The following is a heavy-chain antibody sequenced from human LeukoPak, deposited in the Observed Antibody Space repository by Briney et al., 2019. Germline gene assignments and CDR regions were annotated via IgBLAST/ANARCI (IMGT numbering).Heavy chain of an antibody. J-gene: IGHJ4*02. CDR3: AKDWYNSLSYFDY. CDR1: GFTFSSYA. CDR2: ISATASNT. V-gene: IGHV3-23*01. Sequence: PVGSLRLSCAASGFTFSSYAMSWVRQAPGKGLEWVSAISATASNTYYADSVRGRFTISRDNSKSTLYLQMNSLRVDDTAVYYCAKDWYNSLSYFDYWGQGSLVTVSS. D-gene: IGHD1-1*01.